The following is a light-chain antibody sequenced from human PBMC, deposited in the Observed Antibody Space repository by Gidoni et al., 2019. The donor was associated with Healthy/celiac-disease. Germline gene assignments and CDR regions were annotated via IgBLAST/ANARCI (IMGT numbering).Light chain of an antibody. J-gene: IGLJ1*01. Sequence: QSVLTQPPSVSAAPGQKVTISCSGSNSNIGSNYVSWYQQLPGTTPKLLIYDSNQRPSGIPDRFSGSKSGASATLGITGLQTGHEADYYCATWDTSLSTYVFGTGTKVTVL. CDR1: NSNIGSNY. CDR3: ATWDTSLSTYV. V-gene: IGLV1-51*01. CDR2: DSN.